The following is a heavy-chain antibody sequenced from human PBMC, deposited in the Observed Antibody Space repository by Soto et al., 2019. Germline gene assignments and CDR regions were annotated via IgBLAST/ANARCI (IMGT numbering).Heavy chain of an antibody. J-gene: IGHJ5*02. V-gene: IGHV1-46*01. CDR2: INPSGGST. CDR1: GYTFTSYY. D-gene: IGHD3-9*01. CDR3: AKDGRYFDWYHASPGWFDP. Sequence: ASVKVSCKASGYTFTSYYMHWVRQAPGQGLEWMGIINPSGGSTSYAQKFQGRVTMTKNTLYLQMNSLRAEDTAVYYCAKDGRYFDWYHASPGWFDPWGQGTLVTVSS.